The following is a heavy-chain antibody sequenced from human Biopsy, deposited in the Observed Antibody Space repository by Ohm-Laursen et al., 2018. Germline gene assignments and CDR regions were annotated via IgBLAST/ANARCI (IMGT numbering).Heavy chain of an antibody. J-gene: IGHJ4*02. D-gene: IGHD2-15*01. CDR2: ITPIFDTA. CDR3: ARGRTLGDCSGSGCYSVDN. Sequence: SVKVSCKASGGSFSTTAISWVRQAPGQGLEWMGGITPIFDTANYAQKFQGRVTITADRSASTAYMELSSLTSDDTAVYYCARGRTLGDCSGSGCYSVDNWGQGTLVTVSS. V-gene: IGHV1-69*06. CDR1: GGSFSTTA.